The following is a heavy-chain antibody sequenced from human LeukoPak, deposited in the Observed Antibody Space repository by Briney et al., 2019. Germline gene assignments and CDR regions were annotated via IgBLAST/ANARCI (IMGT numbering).Heavy chain of an antibody. J-gene: IGHJ3*02. CDR2: INPNSGGT. V-gene: IGHV1-2*06. CDR3: ARGIAAAGTVDGAFDI. Sequence: GASVKVSCKASGYTFTGYYMHWVRQAPGQGLEWMGRINPNSGGTNYAQKFQGRVTMTRDTSISTAYMELSRLRSDDTAVHYCARGIAAAGTVDGAFDIWGQGTMVTVSS. CDR1: GYTFTGYY. D-gene: IGHD6-13*01.